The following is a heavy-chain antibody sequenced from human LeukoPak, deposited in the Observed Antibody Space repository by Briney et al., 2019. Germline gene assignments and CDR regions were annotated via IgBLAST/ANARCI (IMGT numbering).Heavy chain of an antibody. CDR1: GGSISSHY. CDR2: IYYSGST. CDR3: ARLFPDDYYVYY. D-gene: IGHD2-21*01. J-gene: IGHJ4*02. V-gene: IGHV4-59*11. Sequence: SETLSLTCTVSGGSISSHYWSWIRQPPGKGLEWIGNIYYSGSTNYNPSLKSRVTISVDTSKNQFSLKLSSVTAADTAVYYCARLFPDDYYVYYWGEGTLVTVSS.